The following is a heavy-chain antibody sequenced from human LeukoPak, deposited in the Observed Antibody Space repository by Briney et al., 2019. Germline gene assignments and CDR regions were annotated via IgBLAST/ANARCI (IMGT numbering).Heavy chain of an antibody. V-gene: IGHV4-34*01. D-gene: IGHD3-22*01. CDR2: INHSGST. Sequence: SETLSLTCAVYGGSFSGYYWSWIRQPPGKGLEWIGEINHSGSTNYNPSLKSRVTISVDTSKNQFSLKLSSVTAADTAVYYCARGQGIVVPNWFDPWGQGTLVTVSS. CDR3: ARGQGIVVPNWFDP. CDR1: GGSFSGYY. J-gene: IGHJ5*02.